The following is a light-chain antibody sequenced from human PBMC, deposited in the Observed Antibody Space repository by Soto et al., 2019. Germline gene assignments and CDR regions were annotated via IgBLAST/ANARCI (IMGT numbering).Light chain of an antibody. J-gene: IGKJ1*01. CDR3: QQHSHWPPWT. CDR2: GAS. CDR1: ENVRTF. V-gene: IGKV3-11*01. Sequence: PGERATLSCRASENVRTFVDWYQQKPGQAPRLLIYGASNRATDIPARFSGSGSGTDFTLTISNLEPEDLAVYYCQQHSHWPPWTFGQGTRVEIQ.